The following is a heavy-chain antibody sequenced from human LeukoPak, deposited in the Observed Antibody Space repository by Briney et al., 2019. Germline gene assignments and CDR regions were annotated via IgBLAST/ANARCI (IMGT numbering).Heavy chain of an antibody. CDR2: ISSSGSTI. Sequence: GGSLRLSCAASGFTFSDYYISWIRQAPGKGLEWVSYISSSGSTIYYADSVKGRFTISRDNAKNSLYLQMNSLRAEDTAVYYCASSVVVTATSTDYYYYGMDVWGQGTTVTVSS. CDR3: ASSVVVTATSTDYYYYGMDV. D-gene: IGHD2-21*02. CDR1: GFTFSDYY. V-gene: IGHV3-11*01. J-gene: IGHJ6*02.